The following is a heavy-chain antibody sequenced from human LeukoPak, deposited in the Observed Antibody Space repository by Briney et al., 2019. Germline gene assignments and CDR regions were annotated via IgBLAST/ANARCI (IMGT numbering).Heavy chain of an antibody. CDR1: GYTLTELS. Sequence: GASVKVSCKVSGYTLTELSMHWVRQAPGKGLEWMGGFDPEDGETIYAQKLQGRVTMTTDTSTSTAYMELRSLRSDDTAVYYCARDRTTYYYYYMDVWGKGTTVTVSS. J-gene: IGHJ6*03. V-gene: IGHV1-24*01. CDR3: ARDRTTYYYYYMDV. CDR2: FDPEDGET. D-gene: IGHD1-7*01.